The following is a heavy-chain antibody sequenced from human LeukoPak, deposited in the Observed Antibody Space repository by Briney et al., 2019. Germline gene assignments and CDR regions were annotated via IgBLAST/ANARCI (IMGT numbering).Heavy chain of an antibody. CDR2: ISAYNGNT. Sequence: GASVKASCKASGYTFTSYGISWVRQAPGQGLEWMGWISAYNGNTNDAQKLQGRVTMTTDTSTSTAYMELRSLRSDDTAVYYCARDECITIFGVVIQSLDYWGQGTLVTVSS. CDR1: GYTFTSYG. V-gene: IGHV1-18*01. J-gene: IGHJ4*02. CDR3: ARDECITIFGVVIQSLDY. D-gene: IGHD3-3*01.